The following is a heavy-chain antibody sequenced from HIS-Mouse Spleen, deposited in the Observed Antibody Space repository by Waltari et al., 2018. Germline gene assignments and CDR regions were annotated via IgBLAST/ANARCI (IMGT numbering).Heavy chain of an antibody. D-gene: IGHD6-13*01. CDR2: IYYSGRP. V-gene: IGHV4-39*07. Sequence: QLQLQESGPGLVKPSETLSLTCTVSGGSISSSSYYWGWIRQPPGKGLEWIGNIYYSGRPSYHPSLKSRVTISVDTSKNQFSLKLSSVTAADTAVYYCAREIPYSSSWYDWYFDLWGRGTLVTVSS. CDR3: AREIPYSSSWYDWYFDL. J-gene: IGHJ2*01. CDR1: GGSISSSSYY.